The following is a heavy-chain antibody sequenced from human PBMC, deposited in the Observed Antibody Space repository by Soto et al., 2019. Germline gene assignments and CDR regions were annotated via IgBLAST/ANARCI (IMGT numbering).Heavy chain of an antibody. J-gene: IGHJ6*02. CDR2: ISYDGSNK. CDR1: GFTFSSYG. D-gene: IGHD4-17*01. Sequence: VQLVESGGGVVQPGRSLRLSCAASGFTFSSYGMHWVRQAPGKGLEWVAVISYDGSNKYYADSVKGRFTISRDNSKNTLYLQMNSLRAEDTAVYYCAKGVYGERYYYGMDVWGQGTTVTVSS. CDR3: AKGVYGERYYYGMDV. V-gene: IGHV3-30*18.